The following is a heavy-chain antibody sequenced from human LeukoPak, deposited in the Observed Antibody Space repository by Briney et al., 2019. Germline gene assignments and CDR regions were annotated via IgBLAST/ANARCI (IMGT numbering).Heavy chain of an antibody. CDR2: TYYRSKWFN. V-gene: IGHV6-1*01. Sequence: LSQTLSLTCAISGDSVSSNSATWNWIRQSPSRGLEWLGRTYYRSKWFNEYAISVKSRILINGDTSRNQFSLQLNSVTPEDTAMYYCARGTRNAFDSWGQGTLVTVSS. D-gene: IGHD2-2*01. CDR3: ARGTRNAFDS. J-gene: IGHJ4*02. CDR1: GDSVSSNSAT.